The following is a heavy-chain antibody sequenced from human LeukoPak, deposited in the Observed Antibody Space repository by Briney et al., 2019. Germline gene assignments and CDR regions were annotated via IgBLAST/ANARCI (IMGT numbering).Heavy chain of an antibody. V-gene: IGHV3-21*01. CDR2: ISSSSSYI. D-gene: IGHD6-6*01. J-gene: IGHJ4*02. Sequence: VGSLRLSCAASGFTFSNYNMNWVCQAPGKGLEWVSSISSSSSYIYYADSVKGRFTISRDNAKNSLYLQMNSLRAEDTAVYYCARDLGYSSSYYFDYWGQGTLVTVSS. CDR3: ARDLGYSSSYYFDY. CDR1: GFTFSNYN.